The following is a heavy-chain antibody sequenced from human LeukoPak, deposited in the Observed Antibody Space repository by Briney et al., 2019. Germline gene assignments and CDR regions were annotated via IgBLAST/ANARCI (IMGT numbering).Heavy chain of an antibody. CDR3: ARDPSVNYYMDV. CDR2: INPNSGGT. D-gene: IGHD4-17*01. J-gene: IGHJ6*03. CDR1: GYTFTSYG. Sequence: ASVKVSCKASGYTFTSYGISWVRQAPGQGLEWMGWINPNSGGTNYAQKFQGRVTMTRDTSISTAYMELSRLRSDDTAVYYCARDPSVNYYMDVWGKGTTVTISS. V-gene: IGHV1-2*02.